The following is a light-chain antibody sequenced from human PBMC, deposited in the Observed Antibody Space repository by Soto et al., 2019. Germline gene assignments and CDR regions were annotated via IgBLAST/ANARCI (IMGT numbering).Light chain of an antibody. Sequence: EIVLTQSPGTLSLSPGERATLSCRARQSVSSSYLAWYQQQPGQAPRLLIYGASSRATGIPDRFSGSGSGTDFTLTISRLEPEDFAVYYCQQYGSSPYTFGQGTKLEI. CDR2: GAS. CDR1: QSVSSSY. J-gene: IGKJ2*01. CDR3: QQYGSSPYT. V-gene: IGKV3-20*01.